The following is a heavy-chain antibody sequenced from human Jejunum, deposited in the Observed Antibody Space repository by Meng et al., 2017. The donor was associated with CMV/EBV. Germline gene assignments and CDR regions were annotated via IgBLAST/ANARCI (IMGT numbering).Heavy chain of an antibody. J-gene: IGHJ4*02. D-gene: IGHD6-19*01. Sequence: QVQLQESGPGLVKPSETLSLTCTVSGGSISNYSWSWIRQPAGKGLEYIGRIYSSGTTKYNPSLNSRVTMSVDTSKNQFSLKVRSVTAADTAVYLCARHEVVGTAIFDYWGQGTLVTVSS. CDR2: IYSSGTT. CDR1: GGSISNYS. CDR3: ARHEVVGTAIFDY. V-gene: IGHV4-4*07.